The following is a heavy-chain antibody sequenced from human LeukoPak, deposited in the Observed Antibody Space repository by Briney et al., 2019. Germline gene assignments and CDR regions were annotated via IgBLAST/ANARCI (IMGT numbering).Heavy chain of an antibody. D-gene: IGHD3-10*02. CDR1: GFTFSSYS. CDR2: ISSSGSTI. J-gene: IGHJ6*04. V-gene: IGHV3-48*04. CDR3: AELGITMIGGV. Sequence: GGSLRLSCAASGFTFSSYSMNWVRPAPGKGLEGVSYISSSGSTIYYADSVKGRFTISRDNAKNSLYLQMNSLRAEDTAVYYCAELGITMIGGVWGKGTTVTISS.